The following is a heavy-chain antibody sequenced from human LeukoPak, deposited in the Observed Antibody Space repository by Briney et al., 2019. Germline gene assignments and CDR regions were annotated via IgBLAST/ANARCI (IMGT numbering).Heavy chain of an antibody. Sequence: GGSLRLSCAASGFTFSSSAMSWVRQPPGKGLEWVSAISSSGGTTYYADPVKGRFTISRDNSKNTLYLQMNSLRAEDTAVYYCAKGTMDGGQYYYDSSGGQGTLVTVSS. CDR1: GFTFSSSA. D-gene: IGHD3-22*01. CDR2: ISSSGGTT. J-gene: IGHJ4*02. V-gene: IGHV3-23*01. CDR3: AKGTMDGGQYYYDSS.